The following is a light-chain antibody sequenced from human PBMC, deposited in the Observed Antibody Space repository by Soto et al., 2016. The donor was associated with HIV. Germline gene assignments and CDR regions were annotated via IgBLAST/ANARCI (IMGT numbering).Light chain of an antibody. J-gene: IGLJ2*01. Sequence: SSVLTQPPSVSVTPGETATITCAGKSIGTKSVQWYQQKPGQAPVLVVYDDYDRPSGIPERFSNSNSGNTATLTISDVEAGDEADFYCQVWETIVIHPVVFGGGTKLSVL. CDR1: SIGTKS. CDR2: DDY. V-gene: IGLV3-21*02. CDR3: QVWETIVIHPVV.